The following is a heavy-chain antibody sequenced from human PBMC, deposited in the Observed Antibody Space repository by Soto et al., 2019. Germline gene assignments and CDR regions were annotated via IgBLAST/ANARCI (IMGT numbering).Heavy chain of an antibody. Sequence: EVQLVESGGGLVQPGGSLRLSCAASGFTFSSYWMHWVRQAPGKGLVWVSSINSDGSSTSYADSVKGRFTISRDNAKNTLYLQMNSLRAEDTAVYYCAGDRETYFWSGPLDYWGQGTLVTVSS. CDR3: AGDRETYFWSGPLDY. D-gene: IGHD3-3*01. CDR2: INSDGSST. J-gene: IGHJ4*02. CDR1: GFTFSSYW. V-gene: IGHV3-74*01.